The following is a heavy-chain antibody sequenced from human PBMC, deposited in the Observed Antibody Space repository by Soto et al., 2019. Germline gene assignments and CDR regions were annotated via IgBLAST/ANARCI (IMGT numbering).Heavy chain of an antibody. CDR2: ISYDGSNK. CDR3: AKDTYFHNSTGYYVFDY. Sequence: QVQLVESGGGVVQPGRSLRLSCAASGSTFRSYGMHWVRQAPGKGLEWVAAISYDGSNKNYVDSVKGRFTISRDNSENTLYLQINSLRAEDAAVYYCAKDTYFHNSTGYYVFDYWGQGTLVTVSS. J-gene: IGHJ4*02. V-gene: IGHV3-30*18. CDR1: GSTFRSYG. D-gene: IGHD3-22*01.